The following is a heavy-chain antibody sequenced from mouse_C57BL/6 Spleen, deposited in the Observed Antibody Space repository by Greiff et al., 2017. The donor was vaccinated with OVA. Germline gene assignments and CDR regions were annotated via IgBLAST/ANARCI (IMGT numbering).Heavy chain of an antibody. CDR2: ISDGGGYT. J-gene: IGHJ2*01. Sequence: EVKLVESGGGLVKPGGSLKLSCAASGFTFSSYAMSWVRQTPEKSLEWVATISDGGGYTYYTDNVKGRFTISRDNAKNNLYLQMSHLKSEDTAMYYCARDKGNYFDYWGQGTTLTVSS. V-gene: IGHV5-4*01. CDR3: ARDKGNYFDY. CDR1: GFTFSSYA.